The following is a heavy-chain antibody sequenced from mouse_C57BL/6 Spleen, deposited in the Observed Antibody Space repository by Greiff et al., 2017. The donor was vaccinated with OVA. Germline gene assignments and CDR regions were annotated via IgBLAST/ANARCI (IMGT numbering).Heavy chain of an antibody. CDR2: ISDGGSYT. Sequence: EVQGVESGGGLVKPGGSLKLSCAASGFTFSSYAMSWVRQTPEKRLEWVATISDGGSYTYYPDNVKGRFTISRDNAKNNLYLQMSHLKSEDTAMYYCARAYDYDDYATDYWGQGTSVTVSS. CDR1: GFTFSSYA. V-gene: IGHV5-4*01. J-gene: IGHJ4*01. D-gene: IGHD2-4*01. CDR3: ARAYDYDDYATDY.